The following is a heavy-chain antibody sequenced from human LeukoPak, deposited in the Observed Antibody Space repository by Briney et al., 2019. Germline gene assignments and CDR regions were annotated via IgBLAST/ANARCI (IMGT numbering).Heavy chain of an antibody. V-gene: IGHV1-2*02. J-gene: IGHJ5*02. CDR1: GYTFTGYY. Sequence: ASVKVSCKASGYTFTGYYMHWVRQAPGQGLEWMGWINPNSGGTNYAQKFQGRVTMTRDTSISTAYMELSRLKSDDTAVCYCARDAQLTHFWSGYSHWFDPWGQGTLVTVSS. D-gene: IGHD3-3*02. CDR3: ARDAQLTHFWSGYSHWFDP. CDR2: INPNSGGT.